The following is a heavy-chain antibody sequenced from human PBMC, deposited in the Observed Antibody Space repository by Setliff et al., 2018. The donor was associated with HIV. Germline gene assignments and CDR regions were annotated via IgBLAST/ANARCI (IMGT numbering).Heavy chain of an antibody. V-gene: IGHV4-34*01. Sequence: PSETLSLTCAVSGVSSSGDYWSWVRQPPGKGLEWIAEVHPSGSINYNSSLKSRVAISVDTSNNQFSLTMTSVTAADTAVYYCAREDIAVASAFDIWGQGTMVTVSS. D-gene: IGHD6-19*01. J-gene: IGHJ3*02. CDR3: AREDIAVASAFDI. CDR1: GVSSSGDY. CDR2: VHPSGSI.